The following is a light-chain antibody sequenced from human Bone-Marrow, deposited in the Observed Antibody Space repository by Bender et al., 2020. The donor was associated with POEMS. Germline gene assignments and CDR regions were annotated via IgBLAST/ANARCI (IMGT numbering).Light chain of an antibody. Sequence: QSALTQPASVSGSPGQSVTISCTGSSSDIGGYTYVSWYQQHPGKAPKLMIYDVSNRPSGVSNRLSGSKSGNTASLTISGLQAEDEADYYCSSYTSSSTLAVVFGGGTKLTVL. CDR2: DVS. CDR3: SSYTSSSTLAVV. J-gene: IGLJ2*01. CDR1: SSDIGGYTY. V-gene: IGLV2-14*01.